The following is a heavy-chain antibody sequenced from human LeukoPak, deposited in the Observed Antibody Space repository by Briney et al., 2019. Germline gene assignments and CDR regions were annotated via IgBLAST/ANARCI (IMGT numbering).Heavy chain of an antibody. V-gene: IGHV3-23*03. CDR1: GFTFSSYA. J-gene: IGHJ4*02. CDR2: IYSGGST. D-gene: IGHD3-22*01. Sequence: PGGSLRLSCAASGFTFSSYAMSWVRQAPGKGLEWVSVIYSGGSTYYADSVKGRFTISRDNSKNTLYLQMNSLRAEDTAVYYCAKGLSPHSSGYYFDYWGQGTLVIVSS. CDR3: AKGLSPHSSGYYFDY.